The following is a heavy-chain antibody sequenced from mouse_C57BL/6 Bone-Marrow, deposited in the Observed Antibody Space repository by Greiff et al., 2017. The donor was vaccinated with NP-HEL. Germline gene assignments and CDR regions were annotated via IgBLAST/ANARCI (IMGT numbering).Heavy chain of an antibody. CDR3: ARDQRLDV. CDR2: ISYDGSN. D-gene: IGHD1-2*01. Sequence: ESGPGLVKPSQSLSLTCSVTGYSITSGYYWNWIRQFPGNKLEWMGYISYDGSNNYNPSLKNRISITRDTSKNQFFLKLNSVTTEDTATYYCARDQRLDVWGTGTTVTVSS. J-gene: IGHJ1*03. V-gene: IGHV3-6*01. CDR1: GYSITSGYY.